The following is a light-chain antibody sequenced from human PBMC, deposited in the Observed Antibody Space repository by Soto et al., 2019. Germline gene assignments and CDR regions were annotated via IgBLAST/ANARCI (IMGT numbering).Light chain of an antibody. CDR1: RSDVGGYNY. J-gene: IGLJ1*01. CDR3: SSFTSSSTLYV. V-gene: IGLV2-14*01. CDR2: EVS. Sequence: QSVLTQPASVSGSPGQSITISCTGSRSDVGGYNYVSWYQQHPGKAPQVLIYEVSNRPSGVSNRFSGSKSGNTASLTISGLQADDEADYYCSSFTSSSTLYVFGTGTKLTVL.